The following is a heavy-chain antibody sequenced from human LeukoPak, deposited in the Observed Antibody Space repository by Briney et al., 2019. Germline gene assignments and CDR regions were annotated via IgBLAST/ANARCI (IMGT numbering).Heavy chain of an antibody. CDR1: GFTVSSNY. D-gene: IGHD3-10*01. V-gene: IGHV3-66*01. CDR2: IYSGGST. CDR3: ARVGGITMVRGV. Sequence: GGSLRLSCAASGFTVSSNYMSWVRQAPGKGLEWVSVIYSGGSTYYADSVKGRFTISRDNSKNTLNLQMNSLRAEDTAVYYCARVGGITMVRGVWGQGTLVTVSS. J-gene: IGHJ4*02.